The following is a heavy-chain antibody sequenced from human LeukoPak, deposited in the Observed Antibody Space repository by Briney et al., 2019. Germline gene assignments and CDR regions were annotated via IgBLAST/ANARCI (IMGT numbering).Heavy chain of an antibody. D-gene: IGHD1-26*01. J-gene: IGHJ5*02. CDR1: GASISSYY. Sequence: SETLSLTCTVSGASISSYYWDWIWQPAGKGLEWIGRIYTSGNTDYNPSLKSRVTMSLDTSKNQFSLKLSSVTAADTAVYYCARDRGSGSNLGYNWFDPWGQGTLVTVSS. V-gene: IGHV4-4*07. CDR2: IYTSGNT. CDR3: ARDRGSGSNLGYNWFDP.